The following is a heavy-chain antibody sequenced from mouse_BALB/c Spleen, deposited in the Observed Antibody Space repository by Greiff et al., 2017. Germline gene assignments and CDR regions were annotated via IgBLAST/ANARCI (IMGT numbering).Heavy chain of an antibody. Sequence: VKLMESGPGLVAPSQSLSITCTVSGFSLTSYGVHWVRQPPGKGLEWLGVIWAGGSTNYNSALMSRLSISKDNSKSQVFLKMNSLQTDDTAMYYCASDGGYYAMDYWGQGTSVTVSS. CDR1: GFSLTSYG. CDR3: ASDGGYYAMDY. CDR2: IWAGGST. J-gene: IGHJ4*01. V-gene: IGHV2-9*02.